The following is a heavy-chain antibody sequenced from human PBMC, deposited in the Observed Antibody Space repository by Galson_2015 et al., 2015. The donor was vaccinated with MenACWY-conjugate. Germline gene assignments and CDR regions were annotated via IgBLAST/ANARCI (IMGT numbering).Heavy chain of an antibody. CDR2: TYYRSQWFN. Sequence: CAISGDSVSSKSVAWNWLRLSPSRGLEWLGRTYYRSQWFNEYAMSVKSRITISPDTSENQFSLQLNSVTPDDTAVYYCARWGPAGPRDSWGQGTPVTAAS. J-gene: IGHJ1*01. V-gene: IGHV6-1*01. CDR3: ARWGPAGPRDS. CDR1: GDSVSSKSVA. D-gene: IGHD6-13*01.